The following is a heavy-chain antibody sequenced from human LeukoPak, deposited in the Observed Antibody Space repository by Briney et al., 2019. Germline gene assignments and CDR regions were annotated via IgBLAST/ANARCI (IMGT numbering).Heavy chain of an antibody. V-gene: IGHV4-4*02. J-gene: IGHJ4*02. D-gene: IGHD6-19*01. Sequence: PSETLSLTCAVSGGSISSTNWWSWVRQPPGKGLEWIGEIYRSGTTNYKPSLKSRVTISLDKSRNHFSLKLTSVTAADSAVYYCARRSPYSTGWSSYFDYWGQGTLVTVSS. CDR3: ARRSPYSTGWSSYFDY. CDR1: GGSISSTNW. CDR2: IYRSGTT.